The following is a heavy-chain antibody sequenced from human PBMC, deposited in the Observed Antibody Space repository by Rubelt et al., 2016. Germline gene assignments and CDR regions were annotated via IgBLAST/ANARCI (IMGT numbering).Heavy chain of an antibody. Sequence: GWMNPNSGNTSYAQKFQGRVTMTRNTSISTAYMELSSLRSEDTAVYYCARAESDYSGRMDVWGQGTTVTVSS. CDR2: MNPNSGNT. V-gene: IGHV1-8*01. J-gene: IGHJ6*02. D-gene: IGHD4-17*01. CDR3: ARAESDYSGRMDV.